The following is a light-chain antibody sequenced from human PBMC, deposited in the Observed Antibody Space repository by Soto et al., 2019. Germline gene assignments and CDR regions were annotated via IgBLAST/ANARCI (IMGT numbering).Light chain of an antibody. CDR1: SSNLGKNN. CDR3: GAWDNSLSAVV. V-gene: IGLV1-51*01. Sequence: QSVLTQPPSVSAAPGQKVTMSCSGSSSNLGKNNVCWFQHFPGTAPKLLIYDNNKRPSGISDRFSGSKSGTSATLGVTGLQTGDEADYYCGAWDNSLSAVVFGGGTKVTVL. J-gene: IGLJ2*01. CDR2: DNN.